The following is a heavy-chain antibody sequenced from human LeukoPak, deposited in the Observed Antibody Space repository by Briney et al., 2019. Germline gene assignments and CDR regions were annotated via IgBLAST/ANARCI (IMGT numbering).Heavy chain of an antibody. V-gene: IGHV3-30*02. J-gene: IGHJ4*02. D-gene: IGHD6-13*01. CDR2: IRYDGSNK. CDR3: ANLHSSSWYLDYFDY. Sequence: PGGSLRPSCAASGFTFGSYGMHWVRQAPGKGLEWVAFIRYDGSNKYYADSVKGRFTISRDNSKNTLYLQMNSLRAEDTAVYYCANLHSSSWYLDYFDYWGQGTLVTVSS. CDR1: GFTFGSYG.